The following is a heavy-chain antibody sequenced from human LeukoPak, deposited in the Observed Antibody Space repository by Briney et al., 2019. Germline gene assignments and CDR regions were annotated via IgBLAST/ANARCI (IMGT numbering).Heavy chain of an antibody. D-gene: IGHD3-9*01. CDR2: ISAYNGNT. CDR1: GYTFTSYG. Sequence: ASVKVSCKASGYTFTSYGISWVRQAPGQGLEWMGWISAYNGNTNYAQKFQGSVTMTRDTSISTAYMELRSLRSDDAAVYYCARGRLRYLDWTRAYSDYWGQGTLVTVSS. J-gene: IGHJ4*02. V-gene: IGHV1-18*01. CDR3: ARGRLRYLDWTRAYSDY.